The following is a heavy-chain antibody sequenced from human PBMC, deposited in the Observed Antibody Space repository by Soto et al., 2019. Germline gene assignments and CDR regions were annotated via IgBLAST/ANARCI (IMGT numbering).Heavy chain of an antibody. J-gene: IGHJ6*03. V-gene: IGHV3-66*01. D-gene: IGHD3-9*01. CDR2: IYSGGST. CDR1: GFTVSSNY. Sequence: GGSLRLSCAASGFTVSSNYMSWVRQAPGKGLEWVSVIYSGGSTYYADSVKGRFTISRDNSKNTLYLQMKSLRAADTAVEYCAGATLLTGYYYRDDYYYYMDVWGKGTTVTVSS. CDR3: AGATLLTGYYYRDDYYYYMDV.